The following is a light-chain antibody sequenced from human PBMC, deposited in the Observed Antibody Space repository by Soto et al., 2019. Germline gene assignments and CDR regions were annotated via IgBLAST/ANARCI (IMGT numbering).Light chain of an antibody. CDR1: QSVSNNY. CDR3: QQYGSSGT. Sequence: EIELTQSPGTLSLSPGERATLSCRASQSVSNNYLAWYQQKPGQAPRLLIYGASNRATGIPDGFSGSGSGTVFTLTISRLEPEDFAVYYCQQYGSSGTFGQGTKVEIK. CDR2: GAS. V-gene: IGKV3-20*01. J-gene: IGKJ1*01.